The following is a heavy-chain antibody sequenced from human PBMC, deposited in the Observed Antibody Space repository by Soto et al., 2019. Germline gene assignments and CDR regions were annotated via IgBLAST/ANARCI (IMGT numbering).Heavy chain of an antibody. CDR2: TSIYNGHT. CDR3: ARWDDYGASDQYHFDQ. V-gene: IGHV1-18*01. J-gene: IGHJ4*02. CDR1: GYTFTASG. Sequence: QVQLVQSGPEVQKPGASLKVSCKASGYTFTASGISWVRQAPGQGLEWMGWTSIYNGHTKYSPKFLGRVVMTTDTSAVTAYLELKSLRPDDAALYYCARWDDYGASDQYHFDQWGQGTLVTVSS. D-gene: IGHD4-17*01.